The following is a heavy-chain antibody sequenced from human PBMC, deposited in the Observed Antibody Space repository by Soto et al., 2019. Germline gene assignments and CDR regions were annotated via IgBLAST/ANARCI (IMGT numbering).Heavy chain of an antibody. CDR1: GFTFSRSG. CDR3: AKTGYCNGVRCHYVES. CDR2: IGGSGGGA. V-gene: IGHV3-23*01. D-gene: IGHD2-15*01. Sequence: GGSLRLSCAASGFTFSRSGMNWVRQAPGMGLQWVSGIGGSGGGAYYADSVKGRFTISRDDSEDTLYLEMNGLRVEDTAIYFCAKTGYCNGVRCHYVESWGQGTLVTVSS. J-gene: IGHJ4*02.